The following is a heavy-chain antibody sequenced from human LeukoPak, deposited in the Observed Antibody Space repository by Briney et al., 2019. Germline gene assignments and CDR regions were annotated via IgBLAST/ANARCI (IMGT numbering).Heavy chain of an antibody. V-gene: IGHV3-23*01. J-gene: IGHJ4*02. CDR2: ISAGGGDR. CDR1: LDSTTSSF. D-gene: IGHD2-15*01. Sequence: ETLSLTCTVSLDSTTSSFWSWVRQVPGKGLEWVSGISAGGGDRWYPDSVKGRFTISRDNSKNTLYLQMNSLKTEDTAVYYCTTEGYCSGGSCYSFDYWGQGTLVTVSS. CDR3: TTEGYCSGGSCYSFDY.